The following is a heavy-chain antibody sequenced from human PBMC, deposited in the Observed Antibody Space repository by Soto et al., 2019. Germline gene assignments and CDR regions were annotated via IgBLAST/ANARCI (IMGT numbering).Heavy chain of an antibody. V-gene: IGHV1-46*01. CDR1: GYTFTSYY. CDR3: AREKQDYYDSSGYPGY. J-gene: IGHJ4*02. CDR2: INPSGGST. Sequence: QVQLVQSGAEVKKPGASVKVSCKASGYTFTSYYMHWVRQAPGQGLEWMGIINPSGGSTSYAQKFQGRVTMTRDTSTSTVYMELSSLRSEDTAVYYCAREKQDYYDSSGYPGYWCQGTLVTVSS. D-gene: IGHD3-22*01.